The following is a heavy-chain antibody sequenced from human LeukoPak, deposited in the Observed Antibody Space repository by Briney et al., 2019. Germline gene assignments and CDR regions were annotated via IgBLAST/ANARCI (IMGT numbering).Heavy chain of an antibody. CDR2: IVVGSGNT. Sequence: SVKVSCKASGFTFTSSAVQWVRQARGQRLEWIGWIVVGSGNTNYAQEFQERVTITRDMSTSTAYMELSSLRSEDTAVYYCAAAVVPAAVYYYYGMDVWGKGTTVTVSS. J-gene: IGHJ6*04. V-gene: IGHV1-58*01. CDR1: GFTFTSSA. D-gene: IGHD2-2*01. CDR3: AAAVVPAAVYYYYGMDV.